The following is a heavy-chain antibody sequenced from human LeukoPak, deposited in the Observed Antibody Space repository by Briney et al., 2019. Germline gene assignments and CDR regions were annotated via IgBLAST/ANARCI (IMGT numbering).Heavy chain of an antibody. CDR1: GYAFIDYA. V-gene: IGHV7-4-1*02. Sequence: ASVKVSCKASGYAFIDYAINWMRQAPGQGLEWMGWINTNTGNPTYAQGFTGRFVFSLDTSVSTTYLQISSLKAEDTAVYYCARTGGGGSIAVRLHYYYMDVWGKGTTVTVSS. J-gene: IGHJ6*03. D-gene: IGHD6-6*01. CDR2: INTNTGNP. CDR3: ARTGGGGSIAVRLHYYYMDV.